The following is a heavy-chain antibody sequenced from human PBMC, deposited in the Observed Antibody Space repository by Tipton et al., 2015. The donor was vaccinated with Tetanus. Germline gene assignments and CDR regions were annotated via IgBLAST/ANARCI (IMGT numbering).Heavy chain of an antibody. CDR1: GDSVRSGDYQ. D-gene: IGHD2-2*01. J-gene: IGHJ4*02. CDR2: VFRSGSA. Sequence: TLSLTCTVSGDSVRSGDYQWNWIRQPPGKGLEWIGYVFRSGSADYNPSLKSRVNISLDRSENQISLMLTSVTAADTAVYYCARVACSSTSCYSHYFDYWGPGSLVTVSS. V-gene: IGHV4-30-2*01. CDR3: ARVACSSTSCYSHYFDY.